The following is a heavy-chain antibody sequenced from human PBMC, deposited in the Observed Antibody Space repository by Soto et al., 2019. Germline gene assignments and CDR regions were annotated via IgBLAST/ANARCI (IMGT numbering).Heavy chain of an antibody. CDR1: GYTFTSYG. Sequence: ASVKVSCKASGYTFTSYGISWVRQAPGQGLEWMGWISAYNGNTNYAQKLQGRVTMTTNTSTSTAYMELRSLRSDNTAVYYCARMDWVFVFDMWGKGKMVTFPS. CDR2: ISAYNGNT. CDR3: ARMDWVFVFDM. J-gene: IGHJ3*02. V-gene: IGHV1-18*01. D-gene: IGHD3-3*01.